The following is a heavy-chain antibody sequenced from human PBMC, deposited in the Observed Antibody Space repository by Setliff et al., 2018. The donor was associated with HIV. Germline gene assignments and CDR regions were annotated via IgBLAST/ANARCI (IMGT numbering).Heavy chain of an antibody. V-gene: IGHV4-4*07. CDR3: ARQGNIVVVTSFDY. CDR2: IYSSGST. Sequence: PSETLSLTCTVSGGSLSSYYWSWIRQPAGKGLEWIGRIYSSGSTNYNPSLKSRLTMSVDTSKNQFSLKLTSVTAADTAVYYCARQGNIVVVTSFDYWGQGTLVTVSS. J-gene: IGHJ4*02. D-gene: IGHD2-21*02. CDR1: GGSLSSYY.